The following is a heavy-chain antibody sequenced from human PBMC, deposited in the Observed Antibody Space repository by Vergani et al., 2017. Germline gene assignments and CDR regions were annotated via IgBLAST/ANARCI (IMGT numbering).Heavy chain of an antibody. CDR2: IVVGSGNT. V-gene: IGHV1-58*02. CDR3: AAGGGTGGNVHAFDV. D-gene: IGHD1-1*01. J-gene: IGHJ3*01. Sequence: QMQLVQSGPEVKKPGTSVKVSCKASGFTFTSSAMQWVRQARGQRLEWIGWIVVGSGNTNYAQKFQERVTITRDMSTSTAYMELSSLRSEDTAVYYCAAGGGTGGNVHAFDVWGQGTMVTVSS. CDR1: GFTFTSSA.